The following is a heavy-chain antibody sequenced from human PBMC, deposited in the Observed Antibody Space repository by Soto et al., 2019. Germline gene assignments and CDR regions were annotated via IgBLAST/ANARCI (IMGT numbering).Heavy chain of an antibody. CDR3: ASYLWFGELLNDY. CDR1: GGSISSGGYY. J-gene: IGHJ4*02. V-gene: IGHV4-31*03. D-gene: IGHD3-10*01. CDR2: IYYSGST. Sequence: SETLSLTCTVSGGSISSGGYYWSWIRQHPGTGLEWIGYIYYSGSTYYNPSLKSRVTISVDTSKNQFSLKLSSVTAADTAVYYCASYLWFGELLNDYWGQGTLVTVSS.